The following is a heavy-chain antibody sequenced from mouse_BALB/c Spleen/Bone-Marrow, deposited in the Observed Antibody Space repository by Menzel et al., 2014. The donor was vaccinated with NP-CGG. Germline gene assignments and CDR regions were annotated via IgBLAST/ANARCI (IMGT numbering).Heavy chain of an antibody. Sequence: VQLQESGAELARPGASVKLSCKVSGYTFTSYWMQWVKQRPGQGLEWIGAIYPGDGDTRYTQKFKGKATLTADKSSSTAYMQLSSLASEDSAVYYCARRDYGIRENYYAMDYWGQGTSVTVSS. CDR2: IYPGDGDT. J-gene: IGHJ4*01. V-gene: IGHV1-87*01. D-gene: IGHD1-2*01. CDR3: ARRDYGIRENYYAMDY. CDR1: GYTFTSYW.